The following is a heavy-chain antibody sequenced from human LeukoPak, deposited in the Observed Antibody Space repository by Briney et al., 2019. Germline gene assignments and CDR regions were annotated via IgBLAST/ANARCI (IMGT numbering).Heavy chain of an antibody. CDR3: ARDPGYCSSTSCSRGAFDI. V-gene: IGHV3-21*01. CDR2: ISSSSSYI. Sequence: PGGSLRLSCAASGFTFSSYSMNWVRQAPGKGLEWVSSISSSSSYIYYANSVKGRFTISRDNAKNSLYLQMNSLRAEDTAVYYCARDPGYCSSTSCSRGAFDIWGQGTMVTVSS. D-gene: IGHD2-2*03. CDR1: GFTFSSYS. J-gene: IGHJ3*02.